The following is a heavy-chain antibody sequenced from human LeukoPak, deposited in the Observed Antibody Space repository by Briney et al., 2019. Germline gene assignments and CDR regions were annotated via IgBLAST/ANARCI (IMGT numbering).Heavy chain of an antibody. D-gene: IGHD5-24*01. CDR3: AKEVGRDDSETPGTL. J-gene: IGHJ3*01. Sequence: GGSLRLSCAASGFTFSTYAMSWVRQAPGKGLEWVSAISGSGGTTYNADSVKGRFTISRDNSKNMLYLEMNSLRVEDTAMFYCAKEVGRDDSETPGTLWGLGTMVTVSS. V-gene: IGHV3-23*01. CDR1: GFTFSTYA. CDR2: ISGSGGTT.